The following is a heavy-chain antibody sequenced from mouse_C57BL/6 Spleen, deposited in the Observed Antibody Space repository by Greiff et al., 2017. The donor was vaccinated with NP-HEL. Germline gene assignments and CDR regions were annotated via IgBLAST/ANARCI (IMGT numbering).Heavy chain of an antibody. J-gene: IGHJ4*01. CDR2: IYPGSGST. V-gene: IGHV1-55*01. CDR3: ARSMAVVDAMDY. D-gene: IGHD1-1*01. Sequence: QVQLQQPGAELVKPGASVKMSCKASGYTFTSYWITWVKQRPGQGLEWIGDIYPGSGSTNYNEKFKSKATLTVDTSSSTAYMQLSSLTSEDSAVYYCARSMAVVDAMDYWGQGTSVTVSS. CDR1: GYTFTSYW.